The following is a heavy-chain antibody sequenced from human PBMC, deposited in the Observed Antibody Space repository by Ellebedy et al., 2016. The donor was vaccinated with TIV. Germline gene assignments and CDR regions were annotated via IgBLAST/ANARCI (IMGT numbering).Heavy chain of an antibody. CDR3: ARSPGHDYGDYDLDY. D-gene: IGHD4-17*01. Sequence: GESLKISCAASGFTVSSNYMSWVRQAPGKGLEWVSVIYSGGSTYYADSVKGRFTISRDNSKNTLYLQMNSLRAEDTAVYYCARSPGHDYGDYDLDYWGQGTLVTVSS. CDR1: GFTVSSNY. J-gene: IGHJ4*02. V-gene: IGHV3-66*01. CDR2: IYSGGST.